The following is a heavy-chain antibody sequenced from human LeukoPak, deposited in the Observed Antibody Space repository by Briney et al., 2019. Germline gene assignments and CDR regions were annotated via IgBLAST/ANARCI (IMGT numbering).Heavy chain of an antibody. Sequence: GGSLRLSCVASGFTLSTYGMHWLRQAPGKGVEWVAVMTYDGNNQYYADSVKGRFSVSRDNSRNTLYLQMNSLRAEDTAVYYCARIRMPSSTGHAFDVWGQGTMVPVSS. V-gene: IGHV3-33*05. CDR2: MTYDGNNQ. D-gene: IGHD2-15*01. CDR3: ARIRMPSSTGHAFDV. CDR1: GFTLSTYG. J-gene: IGHJ3*01.